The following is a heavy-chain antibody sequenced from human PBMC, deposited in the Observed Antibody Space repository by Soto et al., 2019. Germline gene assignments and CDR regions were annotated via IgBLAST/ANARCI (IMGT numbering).Heavy chain of an antibody. CDR1: GYTFTSYY. D-gene: IGHD3-22*01. CDR3: ARFGDSSGYFHSTPFDY. Sequence: ASVKVSCKASGYTFTSYYMHWVRQAPGQGLEWMGIINPSGGSTSYAQKFQGRVTMTRDTSTSTVYMELSSLRSEDTAVYYCARFGDSSGYFHSTPFDYCGQGTMVTVYS. CDR2: INPSGGST. J-gene: IGHJ4*02. V-gene: IGHV1-46*01.